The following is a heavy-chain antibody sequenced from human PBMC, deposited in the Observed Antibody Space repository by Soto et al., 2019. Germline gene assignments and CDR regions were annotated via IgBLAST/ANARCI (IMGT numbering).Heavy chain of an antibody. CDR3: ARGVYCSSTSCYWGMDV. J-gene: IGHJ6*02. D-gene: IGHD2-2*01. CDR1: GGSSSGYY. Sequence: SETLSLTCAVYGGSSSGYYWSWIRQPPGKGLEWIGEINHSGSTNYNPSLKSRVTISVDTSKNQFSLKLSTVTAADTAVYYCARGVYCSSTSCYWGMDVWGQGTTVPVSS. V-gene: IGHV4-34*01. CDR2: INHSGST.